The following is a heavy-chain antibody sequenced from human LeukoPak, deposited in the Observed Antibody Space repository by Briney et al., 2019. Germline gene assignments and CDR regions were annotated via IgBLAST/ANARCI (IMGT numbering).Heavy chain of an antibody. Sequence: ASVKVSCKASGYTFTSYGISWVRQAPGQGLEWMGWISAYNGNTDYAQKLQGRVTMTTDTSTSTAYMELRSLRSDDTAVYYCARARGGSYYYNYMDVWGKGTTVTVSS. D-gene: IGHD3-16*01. J-gene: IGHJ6*03. CDR1: GYTFTSYG. CDR3: ARARGGSYYYNYMDV. V-gene: IGHV1-18*01. CDR2: ISAYNGNT.